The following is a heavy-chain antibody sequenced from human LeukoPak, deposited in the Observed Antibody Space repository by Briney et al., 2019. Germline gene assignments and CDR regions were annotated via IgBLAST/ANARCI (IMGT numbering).Heavy chain of an antibody. Sequence: RSGGSLRLSCEASGFTFSDYYMSWIRQAPGKGLEWVSYISSSGSTIYYADSVKGRFTISRDNAKNSLYLQMNSLRAEDTAVYYCAVATFGGLIDYWGQGTLVTVSS. CDR1: GFTFSDYY. CDR3: AVATFGGLIDY. CDR2: ISSSGSTI. D-gene: IGHD3-16*01. J-gene: IGHJ4*02. V-gene: IGHV3-11*04.